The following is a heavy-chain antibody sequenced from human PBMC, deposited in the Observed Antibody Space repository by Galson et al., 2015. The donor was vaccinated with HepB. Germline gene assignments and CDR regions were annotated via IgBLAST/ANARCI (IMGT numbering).Heavy chain of an antibody. J-gene: IGHJ3*02. CDR2: INPNSGGT. V-gene: IGHV1-2*04. CDR1: GYTFTDYF. CDR3: ARFSGWADRTFDI. Sequence: VKVSCKASGYTFTDYFMHWVRQAPGRGLEWLGWINPNSGGTNYAQKFQGWVTMTRDTSISTAYIELSRLRSNDTAVYYCARFSGWADRTFDIWGQGTMVTVSS. D-gene: IGHD1-14*01.